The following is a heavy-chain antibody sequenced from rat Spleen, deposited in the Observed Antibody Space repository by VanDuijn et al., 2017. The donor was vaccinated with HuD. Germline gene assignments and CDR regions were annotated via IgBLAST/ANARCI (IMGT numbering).Heavy chain of an antibody. D-gene: IGHD1-11*01. CDR2: ITNTGGST. V-gene: IGHV5-19*01. CDR1: GFSFENYG. CDR3: ARHRNYGGYPFDY. J-gene: IGHJ2*01. Sequence: EVQLVESGGGLVQPGWSLKLSCAASGFSFENYGMHWIRQAPTKGLEWVAAITNTGGSTYYPDSVKGRFTISRDNAKSTLFLQMNSLKSEDTATYYCARHRNYGGYPFDYWGQGVMVTVSS.